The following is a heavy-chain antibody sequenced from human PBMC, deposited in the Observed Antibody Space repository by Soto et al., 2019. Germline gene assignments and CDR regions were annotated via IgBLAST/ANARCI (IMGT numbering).Heavy chain of an antibody. CDR1: GGSISSYY. V-gene: IGHV4-59*01. Sequence: SETLSLTCTVSGGSISSYYWSWIRQPPGKGLEWIGYIYYSGSTNYNPSLKSRVTISVDTSKNQFSLKLSSVTAADTAVYYCARAPAGGYDFYYFDYWGQGTLVTVS. CDR2: IYYSGST. J-gene: IGHJ4*02. D-gene: IGHD5-12*01. CDR3: ARAPAGGYDFYYFDY.